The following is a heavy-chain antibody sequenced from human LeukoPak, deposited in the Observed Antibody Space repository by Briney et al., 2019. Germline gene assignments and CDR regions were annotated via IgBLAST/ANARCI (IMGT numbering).Heavy chain of an antibody. V-gene: IGHV3-33*06. D-gene: IGHD3-22*01. CDR2: IWYDGSNK. Sequence: GGSLRLSCEASGFTFSSYGMHWVRQAPGKGLEWVAVIWYDGSNKYYADSVRGRFTISRDSSKSTLYLQLNSLRPEDTAIYYCAKDGEGASSYDSSGYYPHYFDYWGQGTLVTVSS. CDR1: GFTFSSYG. J-gene: IGHJ4*02. CDR3: AKDGEGASSYDSSGYYPHYFDY.